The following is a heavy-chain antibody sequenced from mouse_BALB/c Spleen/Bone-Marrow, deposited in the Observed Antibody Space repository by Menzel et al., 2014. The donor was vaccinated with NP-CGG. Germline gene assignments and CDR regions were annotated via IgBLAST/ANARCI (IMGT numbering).Heavy chain of an antibody. D-gene: IGHD2-14*01. Sequence: VKLVESRAELVRPGTSVKVSCKASGYAFTNYLIEWVKQRPGQGLEWIGVINPGSGGTNYNEEFKGKATLTADKSSSTAYMQLSSLTSDDSGVYFCARGDYRSYYFDYWGQGTTLTVSS. J-gene: IGHJ2*01. V-gene: IGHV1-54*01. CDR3: ARGDYRSYYFDY. CDR1: GYAFTNYL. CDR2: INPGSGGT.